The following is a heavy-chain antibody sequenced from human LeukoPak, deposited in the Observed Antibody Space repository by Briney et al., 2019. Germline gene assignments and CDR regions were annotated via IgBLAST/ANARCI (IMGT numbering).Heavy chain of an antibody. Sequence: ASVKVSCKASGYTFTSYGISWVRQAPGQGLEWMGWMSAYNGKTNYAQKLQGRITMTTDTSTSTAYMELRSLRYDHTAECYCPRDHRPPTAMVTNYFYFWGQGTLITVTS. J-gene: IGHJ4*02. D-gene: IGHD5-18*01. CDR1: GYTFTSYG. V-gene: IGHV1-18*04. CDR3: PRDHRPPTAMVTNYFYF. CDR2: MSAYNGKT.